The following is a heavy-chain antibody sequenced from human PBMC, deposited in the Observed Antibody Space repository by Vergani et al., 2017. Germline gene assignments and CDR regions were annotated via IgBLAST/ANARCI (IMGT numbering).Heavy chain of an antibody. V-gene: IGHV3-33*01. Sequence: QVQLVESGGGVVQPGRSLRLSCAASGFTFSTYGLHWVRQAPGKGLEWVAVIWYDGSNKYYADSVKGRFTISRESSKNTLYLLMNGLRAEDTAVDYCARAAGYCSSTSCPPTLRYYYYYMDVWGKGTTVTVSS. J-gene: IGHJ6*03. CDR1: GFTFSTYG. CDR3: ARAAGYCSSTSCPPTLRYYYYYMDV. D-gene: IGHD2-2*01. CDR2: IWYDGSNK.